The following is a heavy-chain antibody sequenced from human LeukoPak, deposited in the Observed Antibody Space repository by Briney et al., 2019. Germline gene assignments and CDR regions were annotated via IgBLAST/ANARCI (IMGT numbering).Heavy chain of an antibody. CDR1: GGSISSGSYY. J-gene: IGHJ4*02. D-gene: IGHD6-6*01. CDR2: IYTSGST. V-gene: IGHV4-61*02. Sequence: SQTLSLTCTVSGGSISSGSYYWSWIRQPAGKGLEWIGRIYTSGSTNYNPSLKSRATISVDTSKNQFSLKLSSVTAADTAVYYCAREEYLRTFDYWGQGTLVTVSS. CDR3: AREEYLRTFDY.